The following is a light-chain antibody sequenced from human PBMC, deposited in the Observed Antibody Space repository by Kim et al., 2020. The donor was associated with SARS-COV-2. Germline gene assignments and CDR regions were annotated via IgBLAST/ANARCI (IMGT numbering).Light chain of an antibody. CDR2: ASS. CDR1: QDIRND. J-gene: IGKJ2*01. V-gene: IGKV1-6*01. CDR3: LQYYNYPYT. Sequence: SASIGDRVTITCRASQDIRNDLGWYQQKPGKAPELLIYASSSLQSEVPSRFAGSGSGTDFTLTISSLQPEDFATYYCLQYYNYPYTFGQGTKLEI.